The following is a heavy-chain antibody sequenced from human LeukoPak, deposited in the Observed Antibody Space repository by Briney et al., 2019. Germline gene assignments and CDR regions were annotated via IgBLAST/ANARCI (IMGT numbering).Heavy chain of an antibody. J-gene: IGHJ6*03. V-gene: IGHV3-48*01. D-gene: IGHD6-13*01. CDR2: ISSSSSTI. CDR3: VRFARCQLVYYYYHYMDV. Sequence: GGYLRLSGAASGFTFSSYSMNWVRQAPGRGLEWVSYISSSSSTIYYAASVKGRFTIYRDNAKNSLYLQMNSLRAEDTAEYCCVRFARCQLVYYYYHYMDVWGKGTTVTVSS. CDR1: GFTFSSYS.